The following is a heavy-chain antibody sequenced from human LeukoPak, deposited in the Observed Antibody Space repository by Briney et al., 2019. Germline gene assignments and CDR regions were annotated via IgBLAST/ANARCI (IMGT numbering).Heavy chain of an antibody. CDR2: INHSGST. Sequence: SETLSLTCAVYGGSFGGYYWSWIRQPPGKGLEWIGEINHSGSTNYNPSLKSRVTISVDTSKNQFSLKLSSVTAADTAVYYCASTPISKDDYWGQGTLVTVSS. CDR1: GGSFGGYY. CDR3: ASTPISKDDY. D-gene: IGHD2-21*01. J-gene: IGHJ4*02. V-gene: IGHV4-34*01.